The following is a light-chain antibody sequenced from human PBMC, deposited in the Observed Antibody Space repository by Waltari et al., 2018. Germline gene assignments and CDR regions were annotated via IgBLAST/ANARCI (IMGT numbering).Light chain of an antibody. CDR2: DVT. J-gene: IGLJ3*02. Sequence: QSALTQPASVSGSPGQSITISCTGTVSDIGAYNHVSWFQQHPGKVPKLMVYDVTNRPSGVSNRFSGSKSGNTASLTISGLQAEDEAYYYCSSYTTSSTVVFGGGTKLTGL. V-gene: IGLV2-14*03. CDR1: VSDIGAYNH. CDR3: SSYTTSSTVV.